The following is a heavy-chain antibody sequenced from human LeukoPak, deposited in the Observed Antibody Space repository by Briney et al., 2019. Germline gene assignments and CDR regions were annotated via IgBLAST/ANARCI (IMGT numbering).Heavy chain of an antibody. V-gene: IGHV1-2*02. CDR3: ARDPGEIVGAMANWFDP. J-gene: IGHJ5*02. D-gene: IGHD1-26*01. CDR2: INPNSGGT. CDR1: GYTFTGYY. Sequence: ASVKVSCKASGYTFTGYYMHWVRQAPGQGLEWMGWINPNSGGTNYAQKFQGRVTMTRDTSISTAYMELSRLRSDDTAVYYCARDPGEIVGAMANWFDPWGQGTLVTVSS.